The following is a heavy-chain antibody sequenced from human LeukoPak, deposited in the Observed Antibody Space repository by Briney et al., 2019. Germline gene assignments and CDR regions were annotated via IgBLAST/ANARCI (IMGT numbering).Heavy chain of an antibody. Sequence: GGSLRLSCAASGFTFSSYSMNWVRQAPGKGLEWISFIDSSSRTIFYAESVKGRFTISRDNTKNSLFLQMNSLRAEDTAVYYCARRVPSQVITDYFDYWGQGTLVTVSS. CDR1: GFTFSSYS. CDR3: ARRVPSQVITDYFDY. V-gene: IGHV3-48*04. D-gene: IGHD3-16*01. CDR2: IDSSSRTI. J-gene: IGHJ4*02.